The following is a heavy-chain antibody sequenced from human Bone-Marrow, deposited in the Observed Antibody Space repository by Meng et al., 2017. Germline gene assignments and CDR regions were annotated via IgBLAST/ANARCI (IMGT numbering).Heavy chain of an antibody. CDR3: TKAGSTVTMGWFDP. D-gene: IGHD4-17*01. Sequence: GESLKISCEASGFKFDDYTMHWVRQVPGKGLEWVSLIDWDGRRTDDADSVKGRFTISRDNSKNSLYLQMNSLTTEDSALYYCTKAGSTVTMGWFDPWGQGTLVTVSS. CDR1: GFKFDDYT. J-gene: IGHJ5*02. CDR2: IDWDGRRT. V-gene: IGHV3-43*01.